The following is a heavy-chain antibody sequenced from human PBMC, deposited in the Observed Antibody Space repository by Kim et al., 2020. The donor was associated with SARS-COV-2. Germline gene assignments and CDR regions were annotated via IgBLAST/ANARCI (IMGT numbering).Heavy chain of an antibody. CDR1: GFTFSSYG. Sequence: GGSLRLSCAASGFTFSSYGMHWVRQAPGKGLEWVAVIWYDGSNKYYADSVKGRFTISRDNSKNTLYLQMNSLRAEDTAVYYCAREGLRYCSSTSCVWGVENWFDPWGQGTLVTVSS. J-gene: IGHJ5*02. CDR2: IWYDGSNK. CDR3: AREGLRYCSSTSCVWGVENWFDP. V-gene: IGHV3-33*01. D-gene: IGHD2-2*01.